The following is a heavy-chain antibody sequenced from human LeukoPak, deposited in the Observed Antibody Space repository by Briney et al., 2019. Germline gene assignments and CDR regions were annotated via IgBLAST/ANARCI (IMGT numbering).Heavy chain of an antibody. CDR2: ISGSGGST. J-gene: IGHJ4*02. Sequence: PGGSLRLSCAASGFTFSSYAMSWVRQAPGKGLEWVSAISGSGGSTYYADSVKGRFTISRDNSKNTLYLQMNSLRAEDTAVYYCAKAPFITMVRGVISSYFDYWGQGTLVTVPS. D-gene: IGHD3-10*01. CDR3: AKAPFITMVRGVISSYFDY. V-gene: IGHV3-23*01. CDR1: GFTFSSYA.